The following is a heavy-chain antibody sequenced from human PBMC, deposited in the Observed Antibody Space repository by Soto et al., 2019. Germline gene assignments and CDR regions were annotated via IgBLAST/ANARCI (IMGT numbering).Heavy chain of an antibody. CDR1: GFIFSSYG. J-gene: IGHJ6*02. CDR2: IWYDGSNK. V-gene: IGHV3-33*01. Sequence: HPGGSLRLSCAASGFIFSSYGMHWVRQAPGKGLEWVAVIWYDGSNKYYADSVKGRFTISRDNSKNTLYLQMNSLRAEDTAVYYCARDRWYYDFWSGMGPTGYYYGMDVWGQGTTVTVSS. D-gene: IGHD3-3*01. CDR3: ARDRWYYDFWSGMGPTGYYYGMDV.